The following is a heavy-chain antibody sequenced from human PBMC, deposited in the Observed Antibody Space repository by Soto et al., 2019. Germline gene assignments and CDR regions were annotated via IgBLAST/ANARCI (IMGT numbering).Heavy chain of an antibody. D-gene: IGHD6-19*01. Sequence: EVQLVESGGAVVQPGGSLRLSCAASGFTFSTYSMNWVRQAPGKGLEWVSSISSSSTIYYADSVKGRFTISRDNVQNSLYLQMHSLRAEDTAVYYCARERGSGWTFDYWGQGTLVTVSS. CDR2: ISSSSTI. V-gene: IGHV3-48*01. CDR1: GFTFSTYS. J-gene: IGHJ4*02. CDR3: ARERGSGWTFDY.